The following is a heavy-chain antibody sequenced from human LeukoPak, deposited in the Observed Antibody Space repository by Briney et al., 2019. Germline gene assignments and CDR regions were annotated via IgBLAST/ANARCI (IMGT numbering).Heavy chain of an antibody. CDR3: AKDRGGTGDFDY. CDR2: INVGNGDT. J-gene: IGHJ4*02. V-gene: IGHV1-3*01. D-gene: IGHD1-1*01. Sequence: ASVTVSCTASGYSFSSYVIHWLRRAPGQRLEWMGWINVGNGDTKYSQKFQGRVTIARDTSANTAYMELSSLRSEETATYYCAKDRGGTGDFDYWGQGTLVTVSS. CDR1: GYSFSSYV.